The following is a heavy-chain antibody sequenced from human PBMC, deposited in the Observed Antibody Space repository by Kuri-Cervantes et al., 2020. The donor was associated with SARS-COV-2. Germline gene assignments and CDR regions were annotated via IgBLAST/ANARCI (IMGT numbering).Heavy chain of an antibody. Sequence: ASVKVSCKASGYTFTSYGISWVRQAPGQGLEWMGWISAYNGNTNYAQKLQGRVTMTTDTSTSTAYMELSSLRSEDTAVYYCARGRIVVVPAAMPPAGYYMDVWGKGTTVTVSS. CDR3: ARGRIVVVPAAMPPAGYYMDV. V-gene: IGHV1-18*01. CDR2: ISAYNGNT. CDR1: GYTFTSYG. J-gene: IGHJ6*03. D-gene: IGHD2-2*01.